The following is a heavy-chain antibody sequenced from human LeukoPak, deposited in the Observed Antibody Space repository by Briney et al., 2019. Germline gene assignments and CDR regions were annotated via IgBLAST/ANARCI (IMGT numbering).Heavy chain of an antibody. CDR3: ARDAGSSSWYYFDY. CDR1: GFTFSSYG. CDR2: IWYDGSNK. J-gene: IGHJ4*02. D-gene: IGHD6-13*01. V-gene: IGHV3-33*01. Sequence: PGGSLRLSSAASGFTFSSYGMHWVRQAPGKGLEWVAVIWYDGSNKYYADSVKGRFTISRDNSKNTLYLQMNSLRAEDTAVYYCARDAGSSSWYYFDYWGQGTLVTVSS.